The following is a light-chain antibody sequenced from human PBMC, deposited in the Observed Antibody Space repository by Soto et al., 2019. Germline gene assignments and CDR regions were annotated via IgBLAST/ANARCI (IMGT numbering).Light chain of an antibody. V-gene: IGKV1-27*01. CDR3: QKYYSAPPET. J-gene: IGKJ1*01. Sequence: DIQMTQSPSSLSASVGDRVTITCRASQGISNYLAWYQQKPGKAPKLLIYAASTLQSEVPSRFSGSGSGTDFTLTISSLQPEDVATYYCQKYYSAPPETFGQGTKVEIK. CDR2: AAS. CDR1: QGISNY.